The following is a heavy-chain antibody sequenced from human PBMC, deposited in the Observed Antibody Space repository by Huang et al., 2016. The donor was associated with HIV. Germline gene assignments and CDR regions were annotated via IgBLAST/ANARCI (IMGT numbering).Heavy chain of an antibody. D-gene: IGHD3-10*01. V-gene: IGHV3-7*01. CDR1: GFTFRGYW. J-gene: IGHJ4*02. Sequence: EVQLVESGGGLVQPGGSLRLSCTASGFTFRGYWMGWVRQAQGKGLEGVANIKQDGSGKYYVDSVKGRFSISRDNAKNSLYLQMNSLRAEDTAVYYCARRLRYYYGSGRTSGYFDYWGQGTLVTVSS. CDR2: IKQDGSGK. CDR3: ARRLRYYYGSGRTSGYFDY.